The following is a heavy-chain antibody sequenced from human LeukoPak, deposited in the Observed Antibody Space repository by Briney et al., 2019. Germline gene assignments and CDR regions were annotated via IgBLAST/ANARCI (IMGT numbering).Heavy chain of an antibody. J-gene: IGHJ4*02. Sequence: PGGSLRLSCAASGFTFSSYTMNWVRQAPGKGLEWVPYISTSSSTMYYADSVKGRFTISRDNAKNSLYLQMNSLRAEDTAVYYCARDPGYFVGYWGQGTLVTVSS. CDR2: ISTSSSTM. V-gene: IGHV3-48*01. CDR1: GFTFSSYT. CDR3: ARDPGYFVGY. D-gene: IGHD2/OR15-2a*01.